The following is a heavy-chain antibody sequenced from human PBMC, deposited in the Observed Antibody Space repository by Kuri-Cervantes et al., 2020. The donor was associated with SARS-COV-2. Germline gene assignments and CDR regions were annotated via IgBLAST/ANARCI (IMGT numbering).Heavy chain of an antibody. D-gene: IGHD6-19*01. CDR3: ARDSSVAV. CDR1: GNTFTSFG. J-gene: IGHJ4*02. Sequence: SVKVSCKASGNTFTSFGISWVRQAPGQGLEWMGRIIPILGTANYAQKFQGRVTITADKSTSTAYMELSSLRSEDTAVYYCARDSSVAVWGQGNLVTVSS. V-gene: IGHV1-69*04. CDR2: IIPILGTA.